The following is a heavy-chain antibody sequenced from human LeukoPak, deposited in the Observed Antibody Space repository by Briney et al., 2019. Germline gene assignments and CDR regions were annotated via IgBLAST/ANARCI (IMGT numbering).Heavy chain of an antibody. CDR3: ARKGTGTDALDI. V-gene: IGHV3-23*01. CDR1: VFTFSNYA. J-gene: IGHJ3*02. D-gene: IGHD1-1*01. CDR2: ISGSGDNT. Sequence: PGGSLRLSCAASVFTFSNYAMSWVRQAPGKGLEWVSAISGSGDNTDYADSVKGRFTISRDDSKNALYLQMNSLRAEDTAVYYCARKGTGTDALDIWGQGRLVTVSS.